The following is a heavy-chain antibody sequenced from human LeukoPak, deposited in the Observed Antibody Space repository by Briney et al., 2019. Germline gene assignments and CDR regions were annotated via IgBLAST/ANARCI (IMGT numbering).Heavy chain of an antibody. CDR1: GYTFTSYG. J-gene: IGHJ6*02. CDR3: ARDAKMFGYPYYYYGMDV. V-gene: IGHV1-18*01. D-gene: IGHD5-12*01. Sequence: GASVKVSCKASGYTFTSYGISWVRQAPGQGLEWMGWISTYNGNTNYAQKLQGRVTMTTGTSTSTAYMELRSLRSDDTAVYYCARDAKMFGYPYYYYGMDVWGQGTTVTVSS. CDR2: ISTYNGNT.